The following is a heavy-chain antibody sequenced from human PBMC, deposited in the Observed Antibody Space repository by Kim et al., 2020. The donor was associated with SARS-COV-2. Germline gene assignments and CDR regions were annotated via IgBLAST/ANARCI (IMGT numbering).Heavy chain of an antibody. D-gene: IGHD6-19*01. J-gene: IGHJ4*02. CDR1: GDSVSSNTAA. Sequence: SQTLSLTRAISGDSVSSNTAAWNWIRQSPSRGLEWLGRTYYRPKWYNDYAVSVKSRITINPDTSKNQFSLQLNSVTPDDTAVYYCARDINLSGWPYFDYWGQGTLVTVSS. CDR2: TYYRPKWYN. V-gene: IGHV6-1*01. CDR3: ARDINLSGWPYFDY.